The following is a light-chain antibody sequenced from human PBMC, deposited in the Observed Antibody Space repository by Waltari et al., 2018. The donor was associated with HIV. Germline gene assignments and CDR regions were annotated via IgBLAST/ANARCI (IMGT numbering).Light chain of an antibody. CDR3: SSYTTSSVV. Sequence: QSALTQPASVSGSPGQSITISCTGTSSDVGDYTYVSWYQQRPGKAPKLMIYEVRNRPSGVSNRFSGSKSGNTASLTISGLQAEDEADYYCSSYTTSSVVFGGGTKLTVL. V-gene: IGLV2-14*01. CDR1: SSDVGDYTY. CDR2: EVR. J-gene: IGLJ2*01.